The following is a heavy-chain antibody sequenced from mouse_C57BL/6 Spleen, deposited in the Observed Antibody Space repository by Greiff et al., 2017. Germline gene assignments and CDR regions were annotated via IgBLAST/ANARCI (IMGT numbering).Heavy chain of an antibody. D-gene: IGHD4-1*01. Sequence: DVTLVESGGGLVQPGGSMKLSCVASGFTFSNYWMNWVRQSPEKGLEWVAQIRLKSDNYATHYAESVEGRFTISRDDSKSGVYLQMNNLRADATVIYYCTGLGRWYFDDWGTGTTVTVSS. CDR2: IRLKSDNYAT. CDR1: GFTFSNYW. V-gene: IGHV6-3*01. CDR3: TGLGRWYFDD. J-gene: IGHJ1*03.